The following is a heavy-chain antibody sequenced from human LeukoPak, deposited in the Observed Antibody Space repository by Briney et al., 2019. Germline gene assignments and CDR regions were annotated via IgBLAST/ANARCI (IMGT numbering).Heavy chain of an antibody. CDR1: GFTFSAYA. CDR3: AKIAPWGAVTTTDGFDY. CDR2: ISVSGGGT. J-gene: IGHJ4*02. D-gene: IGHD4-17*01. V-gene: IGHV3-23*01. Sequence: GGSLRLSCVASGFTFSAYAMTWVRQAPGKGLEWVSSISVSGGGTYYADSVKGRFTISRDNSRNTLYLQLNSLGADDTAVYYCAKIAPWGAVTTTDGFDYWGQGTLVTVSS.